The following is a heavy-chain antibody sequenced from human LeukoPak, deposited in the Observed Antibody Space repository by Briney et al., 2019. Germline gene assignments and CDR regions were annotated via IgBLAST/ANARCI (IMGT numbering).Heavy chain of an antibody. Sequence: GASVTVSCKSSGYTFNSHGITWVRQAPGQGLEWMGWISANNGNTNYAQKLQGRVTVTTDTSTSIAYMELRSLRSGDTAVYYCAREGTAGRYYFDYWGQGTLVTVSS. CDR2: ISANNGNT. CDR1: GYTFNSHG. V-gene: IGHV1-18*01. CDR3: AREGTAGRYYFDY. D-gene: IGHD3-10*01. J-gene: IGHJ4*02.